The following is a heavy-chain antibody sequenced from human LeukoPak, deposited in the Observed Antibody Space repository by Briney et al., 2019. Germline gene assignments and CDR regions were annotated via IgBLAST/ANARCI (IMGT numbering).Heavy chain of an antibody. V-gene: IGHV4-59*08. CDR3: ARHISSGGTYAHFDY. CDR2: IHYNGIT. J-gene: IGHJ4*02. CDR1: GSMYNYY. Sequence: SETLSLTCTVSGSMYNYYWSWIRQPPGKGLEWIGYIHYNGITNYSPSLTSRVTMSLDTSKNQVSLKLNSVSAADTAVYYCARHISSGGTYAHFDYWGQGTLVTVSS. D-gene: IGHD1-26*01.